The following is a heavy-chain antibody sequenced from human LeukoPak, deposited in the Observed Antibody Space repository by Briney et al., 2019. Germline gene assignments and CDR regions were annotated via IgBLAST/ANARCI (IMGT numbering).Heavy chain of an antibody. CDR3: ARSSNTYYYGSGSYRYYFDY. J-gene: IGHJ4*02. Sequence: GGSLRLSCAASGFTFSSYGMHWVRQAPGKGLEWVSVIYSGGSTYYADSVKGRFTISRDNSKNTLYLQMNSLRAEDTAVYYCARSSNTYYYGSGSYRYYFDYWGQGTLVTVSS. CDR2: IYSGGST. CDR1: GFTFSSYG. D-gene: IGHD3-10*01. V-gene: IGHV3-66*01.